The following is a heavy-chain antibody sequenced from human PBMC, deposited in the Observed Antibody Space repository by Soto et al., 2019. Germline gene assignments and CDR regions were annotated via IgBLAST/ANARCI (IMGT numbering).Heavy chain of an antibody. CDR2: IYYSGST. J-gene: IGHJ6*03. CDR3: ARGRKYDFWSGYHHYYYMDV. Sequence: SETQSLTCSVAGGSISNYYWSWIRQPPGKGLEWIGYIYYSGSTNYNPSLKSRVTISVDTSKNQFSLKLSSVTAADTAVYYCARGRKYDFWSGYHHYYYMDVWGKGTTVTVSS. D-gene: IGHD3-3*01. V-gene: IGHV4-59*08. CDR1: GGSISNYY.